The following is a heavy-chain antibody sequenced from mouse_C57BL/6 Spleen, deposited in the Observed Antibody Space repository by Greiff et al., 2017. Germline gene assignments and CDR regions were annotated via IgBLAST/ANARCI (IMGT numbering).Heavy chain of an antibody. CDR2: IHPSDSDT. CDR1: GYTFTSYW. CDR3: AIPYYYGSSYYYAMDY. V-gene: IGHV1-74*01. D-gene: IGHD1-1*01. J-gene: IGHJ4*01. Sequence: QVQLQQPGAELVKPGASVKVSCKASGYTFTSYWMHWVKQRPGQGLEWIGRIHPSDSDTNYNQKFKGKATLTVDKSSSTAYMQLSSLTAEDSAVYYSAIPYYYGSSYYYAMDYWGQGTSVTVSS.